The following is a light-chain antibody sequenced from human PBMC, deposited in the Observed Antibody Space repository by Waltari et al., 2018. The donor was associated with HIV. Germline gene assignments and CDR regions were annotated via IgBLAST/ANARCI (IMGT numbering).Light chain of an antibody. V-gene: IGLV2-14*03. CDR3: SSYTTNNTRV. CDR2: EAS. J-gene: IGLJ3*02. CDR1: SSDVGAYNY. Sequence: QSALTQPASVSGSPGQSITISCTGTSSDVGAYNYVSWYQQHQGKAPKLMIYEASNRPSGVSNRFSTSKTSNTASLTISGLQAEDEADYYCSSYTTNNTRVFGGGTRLTVL.